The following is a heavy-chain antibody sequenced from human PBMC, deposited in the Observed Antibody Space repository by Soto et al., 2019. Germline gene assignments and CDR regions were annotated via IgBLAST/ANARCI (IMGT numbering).Heavy chain of an antibody. D-gene: IGHD3-3*01. J-gene: IGHJ5*02. V-gene: IGHV3-23*01. CDR3: AKGQYYDFWSGYSSTHWFDP. Sequence: EVQLLESGGGLVQPGGSLRLSCAASGFTFSSYAMSWVRQAPGKGLEWVSAISGSGGSTYYADSVKGRFTISRDNTKNTLYLQMNSLRADDTAVYYCAKGQYYDFWSGYSSTHWFDPWGQGTLVTVSS. CDR1: GFTFSSYA. CDR2: ISGSGGST.